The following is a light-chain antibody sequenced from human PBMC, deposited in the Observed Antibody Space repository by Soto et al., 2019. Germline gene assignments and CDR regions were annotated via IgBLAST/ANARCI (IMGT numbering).Light chain of an antibody. CDR3: CSSGGSPTYV. CDR1: SSDVGGYNF. J-gene: IGLJ1*01. Sequence: QSALSQPPSASGSPGQSVTISCTGSSSDVGGYNFVSWYQHLPGKAPKLMIFEVNKRPSGVSNRFSGSKSGNTASLTISGLKVEDEADYYCCSSGGSPTYVFGTGTKLTVL. V-gene: IGLV2-23*02. CDR2: EVN.